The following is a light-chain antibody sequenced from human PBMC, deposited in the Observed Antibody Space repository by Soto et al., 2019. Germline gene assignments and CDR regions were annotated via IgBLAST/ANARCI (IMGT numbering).Light chain of an antibody. CDR2: AAS. V-gene: IGKV1-39*01. J-gene: IGKJ1*01. Sequence: DIQMTQSPSSLSASVGERVTITCRASQSISSYLNWYQQKPGKAPKLLIYAASSLQSGVPSRFSGSGPGTDLTLTISSLQPEDFATYYCQQSYSTPRTFGQGTKV. CDR3: QQSYSTPRT. CDR1: QSISSY.